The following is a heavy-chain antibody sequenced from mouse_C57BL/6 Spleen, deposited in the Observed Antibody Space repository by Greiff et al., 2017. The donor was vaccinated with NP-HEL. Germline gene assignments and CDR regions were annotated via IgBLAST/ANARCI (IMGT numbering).Heavy chain of an antibody. CDR2: IWTGGGT. V-gene: IGHV2-9-1*01. CDR3: ARVDCGSSYGYCDV. Sequence: VQLQESGPGLVAPSQSLSITCTVSGFSLTSYAISWVRQPPGKGLEWLGVIWTGGGTTYNSALKSRLSISKDNSKSQVFLKMNSLQTDDTARYYCARVDCGSSYGYCDVWGTGTTVTVSS. J-gene: IGHJ1*03. D-gene: IGHD1-1*01. CDR1: GFSLTSYA.